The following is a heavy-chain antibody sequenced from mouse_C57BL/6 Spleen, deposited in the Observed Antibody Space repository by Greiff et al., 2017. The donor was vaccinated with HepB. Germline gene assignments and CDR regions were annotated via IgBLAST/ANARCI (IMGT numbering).Heavy chain of an antibody. Sequence: DVHLVESGGGLVQPGASLKLSCAASGFTFSDYGMAWVRQAPRKGPEWVAFIINLVYSIYYTDTVTSRFTISRENAKNTLYLEMSSLRSEDTAMYYCASLYWVLDYWGQGTTLTVSS. CDR1: GFTFSDYG. CDR3: ASLYWVLDY. J-gene: IGHJ2*01. V-gene: IGHV5-15*01. CDR2: IINLVYSI. D-gene: IGHD2-1*01.